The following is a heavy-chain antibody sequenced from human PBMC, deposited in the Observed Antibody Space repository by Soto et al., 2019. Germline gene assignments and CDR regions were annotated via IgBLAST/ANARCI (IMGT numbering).Heavy chain of an antibody. J-gene: IGHJ3*01. CDR3: AGSFKYGSGTFDALDV. Sequence: QVLLVQSGTEVKKPGSSVKVSCQASGGTSSDYALTWVRQAPGQGLEWMGGIIPIFGTANYAQRFQCRISIAADESSSTAYMELSSLKSADTAVYYCAGSFKYGSGTFDALDVWGHGTMVMVSS. V-gene: IGHV1-69*01. D-gene: IGHD1-7*01. CDR1: GGTSSDYA. CDR2: IIPIFGTA.